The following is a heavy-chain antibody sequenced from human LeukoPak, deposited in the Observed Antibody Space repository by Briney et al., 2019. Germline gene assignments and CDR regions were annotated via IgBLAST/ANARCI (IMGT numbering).Heavy chain of an antibody. V-gene: IGHV4-31*03. CDR1: GGSISSGGYY. Sequence: PSETLSLTCTVSGGSISSGGYYWSWIRQHPGKGLEWIGYIYYSGSTYYNPSLKSRVTISVDTSKNQFSLKLSSVTAADTAVYYCARRNHSSSWYSYYFDYWGQGTLVTVSS. CDR3: ARRNHSSSWYSYYFDY. D-gene: IGHD6-13*01. CDR2: IYYSGST. J-gene: IGHJ4*02.